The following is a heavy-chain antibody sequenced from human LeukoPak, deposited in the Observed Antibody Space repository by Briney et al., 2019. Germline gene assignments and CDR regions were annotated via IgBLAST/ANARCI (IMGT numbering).Heavy chain of an antibody. Sequence: PETLSHTRAVSGASISGYYWSWIRPPPREGLGWIGFIHSNGNTNYSPSLQSRLTISVDTSKHQFPLKGNSVTAADTAVYYCARFEKFYGSSIHYLDYWGQGALVTVSS. V-gene: IGHV4-59*12. CDR3: ARFEKFYGSSIHYLDY. CDR1: GASISGYY. D-gene: IGHD3-22*01. CDR2: IHSNGNT. J-gene: IGHJ4*02.